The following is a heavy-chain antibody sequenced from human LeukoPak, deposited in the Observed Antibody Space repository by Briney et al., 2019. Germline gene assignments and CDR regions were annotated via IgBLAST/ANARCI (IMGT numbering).Heavy chain of an antibody. V-gene: IGHV3-7*01. CDR3: ARDESGGYYVY. J-gene: IGHJ4*02. CDR1: GFTFSNYW. Sequence: PGGSLRLSCAVSGFTFSNYWMSWVRQAPGRGMEWEANIKQDGSMTQYADSVRGRFTISRDNAKSSVYLQMSSLKAEDSAIYYCARDESGGYYVYWGQGTLVTVSS. CDR2: IKQDGSMT. D-gene: IGHD4-23*01.